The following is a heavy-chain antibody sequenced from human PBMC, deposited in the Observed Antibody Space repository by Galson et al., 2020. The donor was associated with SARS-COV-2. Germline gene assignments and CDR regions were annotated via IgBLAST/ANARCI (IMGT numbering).Heavy chain of an antibody. V-gene: IGHV4-39*01. Sequence: ETSETLSLTCTVSGDSINNSPYYWGWIRLSPGKGLQYIGIIYYTGSAYYSPSLKSRVTISVDTSKNQFTLNLDSVTAADTAVYYCARLGVGLRSGGGPPKWGQGTRVTVSS. CDR1: GDSINNSPYY. J-gene: IGHJ4*02. CDR2: IYYTGSA. CDR3: ARLGVGLRSGGGPPK. D-gene: IGHD3-16*01.